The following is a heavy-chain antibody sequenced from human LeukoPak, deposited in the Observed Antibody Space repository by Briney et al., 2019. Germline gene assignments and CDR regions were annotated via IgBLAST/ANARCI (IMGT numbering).Heavy chain of an antibody. J-gene: IGHJ4*02. CDR3: ARDTGGYDSSGYTDY. CDR2: IWYDGSNK. D-gene: IGHD3-22*01. V-gene: IGHV3-33*01. Sequence: GRSLRLSCAASGFTFSSYGMHWVRQAPGKGLEWVAVIWYDGSNKYYADSVEGRFTISRDNSKNTLYLQMNSLRAEDTAVYYCARDTGGYDSSGYTDYWGQGTLVTVSS. CDR1: GFTFSSYG.